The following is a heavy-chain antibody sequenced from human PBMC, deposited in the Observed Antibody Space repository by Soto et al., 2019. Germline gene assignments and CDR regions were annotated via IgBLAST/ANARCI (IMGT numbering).Heavy chain of an antibody. CDR1: GFTFSNYW. CDR2: INSAGTVA. J-gene: IGHJ4*02. D-gene: IGHD3-3*01. Sequence: EVQVEESGGGLVQPGESLRLSCAASGFTFSNYWVHWVRQAPGKGLVWVSRINSAGTVASYADSVRGRFTISGDNAKSTVYLQMNSLRDEDTATYYCSLHKYYSSGFYADDHWGQGTLVNVSS. CDR3: SLHKYYSSGFYADDH. V-gene: IGHV3-74*01.